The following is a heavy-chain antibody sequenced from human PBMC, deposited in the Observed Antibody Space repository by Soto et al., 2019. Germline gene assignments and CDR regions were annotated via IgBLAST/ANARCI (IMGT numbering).Heavy chain of an antibody. J-gene: IGHJ5*02. V-gene: IGHV3-30*18. CDR2: ISYDGSNK. Sequence: GGSLRLSCAASGFTFSSYGMHWVRQAPGKGLEWVAVISYDGSNKYYADSVKGRFTISRDNSKNTLYLQMNSLRAEDTAVYYCAKQSTQTRTYYDFWSGYWTAFGPWGQGTLVTVSS. D-gene: IGHD3-3*01. CDR3: AKQSTQTRTYYDFWSGYWTAFGP. CDR1: GFTFSSYG.